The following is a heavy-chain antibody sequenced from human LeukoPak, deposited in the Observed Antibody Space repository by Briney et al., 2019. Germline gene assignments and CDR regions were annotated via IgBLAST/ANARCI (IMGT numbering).Heavy chain of an antibody. CDR3: ARLFVVRGVILFDY. V-gene: IGHV4-61*09. J-gene: IGHJ4*02. Sequence: SQTLSLTCTVSGGSISSGDYYWSWIRQPPGKGLEWIGDIYYSGSTNYNPSLKSRVTISVDTSKNQFSLKLSSLTAADTAVYYCARLFVVRGVILFDYWGQGTLVTVSS. D-gene: IGHD3-10*01. CDR2: IYYSGST. CDR1: GGSISSGDYY.